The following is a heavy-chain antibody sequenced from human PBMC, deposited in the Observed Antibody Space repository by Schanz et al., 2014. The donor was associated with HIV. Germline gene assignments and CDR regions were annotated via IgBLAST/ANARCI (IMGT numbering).Heavy chain of an antibody. D-gene: IGHD3-16*01. Sequence: QVQLQESGPGLVKPSDTLSLTCAVSGYSISNSNWWGWIRQPPGKGLEWIYYVYNNGNSYYNPSLKSRVTMSVDPTKNQFSLKLSSVTAADTAVYYCARVPPPSKGLPWGDYYYGLDVWGQGTSVTVSS. CDR2: VYNNGNS. J-gene: IGHJ6*02. V-gene: IGHV4-28*03. CDR1: GYSISNSNW. CDR3: ARVPPPSKGLPWGDYYYGLDV.